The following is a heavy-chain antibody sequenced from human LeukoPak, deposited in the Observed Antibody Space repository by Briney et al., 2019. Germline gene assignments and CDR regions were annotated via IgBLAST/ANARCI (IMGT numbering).Heavy chain of an antibody. Sequence: SVKVSGKASGFTFTVSAVHWVRQARGQRLEWIGWIVVGSGNTNYAQKFQERVTITRDMSTSTAYMELSSLRSEDTAVYYCAAQRVGPRSGMDVWGQGTTVTVSS. V-gene: IGHV1-58*01. CDR1: GFTFTVSA. CDR2: IVVGSGNT. J-gene: IGHJ6*02. D-gene: IGHD2-15*01. CDR3: AAQRVGPRSGMDV.